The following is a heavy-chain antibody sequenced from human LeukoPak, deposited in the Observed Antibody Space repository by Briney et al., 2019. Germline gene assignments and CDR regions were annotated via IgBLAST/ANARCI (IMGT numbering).Heavy chain of an antibody. CDR1: GGSISSGGYY. CDR3: AREGGDGYNPASNFDY. J-gene: IGHJ4*02. D-gene: IGHD5-24*01. V-gene: IGHV4-31*03. CDR2: IYYSGST. Sequence: SQTLSLTCTVSGGSISSGGYYWSWIRQHPGKGLEWIGYIYYSGSTYYNPSLKSRVTISVDTSKNQFSLKLSSVTAADTAVYYCAREGGDGYNPASNFDYWGQGTLVTVSS.